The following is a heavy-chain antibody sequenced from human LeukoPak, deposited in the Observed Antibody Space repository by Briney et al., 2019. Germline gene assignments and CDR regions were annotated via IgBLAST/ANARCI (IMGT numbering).Heavy chain of an antibody. J-gene: IGHJ4*02. CDR2: IYYSGST. CDR3: ARANSSGWYRGLLDY. CDR1: GGSISSGDYY. V-gene: IGHV4-30-4*08. Sequence: SETLSLTCTVSGGSISSGDYYWSWIRQPPGKGLEWIGYIYYSGSTYYNPALKSRVTISVDTSKNQFSLKLSSVTAADTAVYYCARANSSGWYRGLLDYWGQGTLVTVSS. D-gene: IGHD6-19*01.